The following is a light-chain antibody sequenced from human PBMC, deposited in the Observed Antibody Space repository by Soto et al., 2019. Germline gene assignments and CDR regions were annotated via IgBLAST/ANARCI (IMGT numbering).Light chain of an antibody. Sequence: QSVLTQPPSVSAAPGQKVTISCSGSSSNIGNNYVSWYQQLPGTAPKLLIYDNNKRPSGIPDRFSGSKSGTSATLGITGLQTGDGADYYWGTGDSSLGAVVFGGGTKPPVL. J-gene: IGLJ3*02. V-gene: IGLV1-51*01. CDR3: GTGDSSLGAVV. CDR1: SSNIGNNY. CDR2: DNN.